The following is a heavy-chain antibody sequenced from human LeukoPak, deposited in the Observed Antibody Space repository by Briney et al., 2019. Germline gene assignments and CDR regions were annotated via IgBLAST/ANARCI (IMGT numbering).Heavy chain of an antibody. J-gene: IGHJ4*02. Sequence: SETLSLTCTVSGGSISSSSYYWGWIRQPPGKGLEWIGYIYYSGSTNYNPSLKSRVTISVDTSKNQFSLKLSSVTAADTAVYYCARVDYGSGSFDYWGQGTLVTVSS. V-gene: IGHV4-61*05. CDR1: GGSISSSSYY. CDR2: IYYSGST. D-gene: IGHD3-10*01. CDR3: ARVDYGSGSFDY.